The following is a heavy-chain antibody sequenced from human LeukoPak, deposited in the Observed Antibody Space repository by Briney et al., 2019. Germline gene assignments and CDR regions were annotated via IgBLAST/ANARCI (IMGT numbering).Heavy chain of an antibody. D-gene: IGHD6-13*01. CDR2: ISASGGSA. J-gene: IGHJ4*02. CDR1: GVTCSNYA. V-gene: IGHV3-23*01. Sequence: GGSLRLSCAASGVTCSNYAMSWGGQAPGEGLRGGAGISASGGSAYYADSVKGRFTISRDNSRTPLYLQMNNLRAEHTAVYYCAKGGSSSWYFFDDWGQGTLVTVSS. CDR3: AKGGSSSWYFFDD.